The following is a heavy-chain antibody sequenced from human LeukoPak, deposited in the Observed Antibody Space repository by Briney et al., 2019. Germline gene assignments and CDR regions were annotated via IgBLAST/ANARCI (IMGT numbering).Heavy chain of an antibody. CDR3: ATVGGSSSWYDFDY. CDR2: FDPEDGET. D-gene: IGHD6-13*01. V-gene: IGHV1-24*01. CDR1: GYTLTELS. J-gene: IGHJ4*02. Sequence: GASVKVSCKVSGYTLTELSMHWVRQAPGKGLEWMGGFDPEDGETIYAQKFQGRVTMTEDTSTDTAYMELSSLRSEDTAVYYCATVGGSSSWYDFDYWGQGTLVTVSS.